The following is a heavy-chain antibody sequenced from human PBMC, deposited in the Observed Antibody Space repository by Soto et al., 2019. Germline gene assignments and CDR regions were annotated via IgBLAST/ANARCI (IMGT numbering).Heavy chain of an antibody. D-gene: IGHD3-16*02. CDR3: ARGGRKLSLYGHTYFDY. V-gene: IGHV4-31*03. J-gene: IGHJ4*02. CDR1: GGSISSGGYY. CDR2: IYYSGST. Sequence: QVQLQESGPGLVKPSQTLSLTCTVSGGSISSGGYYWSWIRQHPGKGLEWIGYIYYSGSTYYNPSLKSRVTISVDTSKNQFSLKLSSVTAADTAVYYCARGGRKLSLYGHTYFDYWGQGTLVTVSS.